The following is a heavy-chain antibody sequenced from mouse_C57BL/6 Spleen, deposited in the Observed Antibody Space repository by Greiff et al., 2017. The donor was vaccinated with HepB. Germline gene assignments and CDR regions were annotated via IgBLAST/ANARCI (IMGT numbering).Heavy chain of an antibody. CDR3: AREGVVAPPYYAMDY. D-gene: IGHD1-1*01. V-gene: IGHV1-18*01. J-gene: IGHJ4*01. CDR1: GYTFTDYN. CDR2: INPNNGGT. Sequence: EVQLQQSGPELVKPGASVKIPCKASGYTFTDYNMDWVKQSHGKSLEWIGDINPNNGGTIYNQKFKGKATLTVDKSSSTAYMELRSLTSEDTAVYYGAREGVVAPPYYAMDYWGQGTSVTVAS.